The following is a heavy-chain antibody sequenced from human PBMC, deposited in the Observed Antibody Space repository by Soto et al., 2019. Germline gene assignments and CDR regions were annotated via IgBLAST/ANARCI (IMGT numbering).Heavy chain of an antibody. CDR1: GFTFSDYY. V-gene: IGHV3-11*05. CDR2: ISSSSSYT. J-gene: IGHJ6*02. D-gene: IGHD6-13*01. Sequence: QVQLVESGGGLVKPGGSLRLSCAASGFTFSDYYMSWIRQAPGKGLEWVSYISSSSSYTNYADSVKGRFTISRDNAKNSLYLQMNSLRAEDTAVYYCARDLGPGYSSSWYGDYYYGMDVWGQGTTVTVSS. CDR3: ARDLGPGYSSSWYGDYYYGMDV.